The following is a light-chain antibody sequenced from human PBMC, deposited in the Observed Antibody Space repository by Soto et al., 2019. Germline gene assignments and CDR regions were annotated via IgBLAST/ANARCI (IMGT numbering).Light chain of an antibody. CDR3: SAYTGSSTPYG. CDR1: SSDVGGYNY. J-gene: IGLJ1*01. Sequence: QSALTQPASVSGSPGQSITISCTGTSSDVGGYNYVSWYQQHPGKAPKLMIYEVSNRPSGVSNRFSGSKSGNTASLTISGLQAEDEADYYCSAYTGSSTPYGVGTGTKVTVL. V-gene: IGLV2-14*01. CDR2: EVS.